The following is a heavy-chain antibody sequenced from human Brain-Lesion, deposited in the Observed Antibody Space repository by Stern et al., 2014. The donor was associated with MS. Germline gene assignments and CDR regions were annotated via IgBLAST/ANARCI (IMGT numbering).Heavy chain of an antibody. V-gene: IGHV1-2*04. J-gene: IGHJ4*02. CDR2: INPKSGGT. CDR3: ATYYYDSTGYNDF. Sequence: QVQLLQPGAEVKKPGASVKVSCKASGYTFTGYYMHLVRHAPGQGLERMGWINPKSGGTNYAQKFQGWVTMTRDTSINAAYMELSRLRSDDTAVYYCATYYYDSTGYNDFWGQGTLVTVSS. CDR1: GYTFTGYY. D-gene: IGHD3-22*01.